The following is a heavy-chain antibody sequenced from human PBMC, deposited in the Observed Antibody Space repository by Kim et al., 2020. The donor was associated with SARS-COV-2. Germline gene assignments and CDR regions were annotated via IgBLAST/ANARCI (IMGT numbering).Heavy chain of an antibody. D-gene: IGHD2-2*01. V-gene: IGHV1-18*01. CDR3: ARDPYCSSTSCYFPWTVSSDPFDY. CDR1: GYTFTSYG. Sequence: ASVKVSCKASGYTFTSYGISWVRQAPGQGLEWMGWISAYNGNTNYAQKLQGRVTMTTDTSTSTAYMELRSLRSDDTAVYYCARDPYCSSTSCYFPWTVSSDPFDYWGQGTLVTVSS. J-gene: IGHJ4*02. CDR2: ISAYNGNT.